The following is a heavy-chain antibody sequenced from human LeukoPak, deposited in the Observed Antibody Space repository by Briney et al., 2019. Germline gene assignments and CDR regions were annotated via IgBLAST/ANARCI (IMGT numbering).Heavy chain of an antibody. V-gene: IGHV1-18*01. CDR1: GYTFTSYG. CDR3: ARERSSTSSWYYFDY. D-gene: IGHD6-13*01. CDR2: ISAYNGNT. J-gene: IGHJ4*02. Sequence: ASVKVSCKASGYTFTSYGISWVRQAPGQGLEWMGWISAYNGNTNYVQKLQGRVTMTTDTSTSTAYMELRSLRSDDTAVYYCARERSSTSSWYYFDYWGQGTLVTVSS.